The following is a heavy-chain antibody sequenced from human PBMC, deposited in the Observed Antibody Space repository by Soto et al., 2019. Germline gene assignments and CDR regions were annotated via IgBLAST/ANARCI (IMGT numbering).Heavy chain of an antibody. CDR2: MNPNSGNT. CDR3: AREKTSYGMDV. V-gene: IGHV1-8*01. CDR1: GYTFTSYD. Sequence: QVQLVQSGAEVKKPGASVKVSCKASGYTFTSYDINWVRQATGQGLEWMGWMNPNSGNTGYAQKFQGXXTXTXXTSISTDYMELSSLRSEDTAVYYCAREKTSYGMDVWGQGTTVTVSS. J-gene: IGHJ6*02.